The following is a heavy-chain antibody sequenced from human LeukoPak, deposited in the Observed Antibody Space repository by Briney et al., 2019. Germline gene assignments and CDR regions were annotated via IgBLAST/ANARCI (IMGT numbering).Heavy chain of an antibody. CDR3: ISDSEGRSGGDS. Sequence: PGGSLRLSCAASGFHFSNLWMHWVRQVPGKGLFWVSRINGNGGIRTYADSVRGRFSISRDNSKNVVYLQLNSLRAEDTAIYYCISDSEGRSGGDSWGQGTLVTVSS. CDR1: GFHFSNLW. J-gene: IGHJ4*02. D-gene: IGHD3-10*01. V-gene: IGHV3-74*03. CDR2: INGNGGIR.